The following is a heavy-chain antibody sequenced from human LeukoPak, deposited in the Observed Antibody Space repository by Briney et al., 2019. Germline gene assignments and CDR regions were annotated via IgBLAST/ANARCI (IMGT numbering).Heavy chain of an antibody. CDR2: IYSGGST. V-gene: IGHV3-53*01. CDR1: GFTFSSDA. CDR3: ARAIGVTPHY. Sequence: GGSLRLSCAASGFTFSSDAMSWVRQAPGKGLEWVSVIYSGGSTYYADSVKGRFTISRDNSKNTLYLQMNSLRAEDTAVYYCARAIGVTPHYWGQGTLVTVSS. J-gene: IGHJ4*02. D-gene: IGHD1-26*01.